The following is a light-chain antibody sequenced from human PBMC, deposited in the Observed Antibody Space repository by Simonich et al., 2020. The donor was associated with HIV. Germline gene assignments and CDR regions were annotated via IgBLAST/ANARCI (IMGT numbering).Light chain of an antibody. CDR2: DVR. Sequence: QSALTQPASVSGSPGQSITISCTGTSSDVGGYNYVSWYQQHPGQAPKVMIYDVRKRPSGVSNRFSGSKSGNTASLTISGLQAEDEADYYCSSYTSSSTYVFGGGTKLTVL. J-gene: IGLJ3*02. CDR1: SSDVGGYNY. CDR3: SSYTSSSTYV. V-gene: IGLV2-14*01.